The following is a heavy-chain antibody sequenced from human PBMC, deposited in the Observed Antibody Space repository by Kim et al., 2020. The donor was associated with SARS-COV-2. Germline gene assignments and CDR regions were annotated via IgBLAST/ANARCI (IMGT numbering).Heavy chain of an antibody. CDR3: AKGVSSPPGDF. Sequence: YHADSVKGRFTVSRDKSKNPTYLQRNSLRAEDAAVYYCAKGVSSPPGDFWGQGTLVTLSS. J-gene: IGHJ4*02. V-gene: IGHV3-23*05. D-gene: IGHD2-8*01.